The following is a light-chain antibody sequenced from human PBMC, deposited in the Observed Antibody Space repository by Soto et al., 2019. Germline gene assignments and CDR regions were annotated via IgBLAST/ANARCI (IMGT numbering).Light chain of an antibody. CDR3: SSYAGSYTFV. CDR2: GVT. CDR1: SSDVGGYNY. V-gene: IGLV2-14*01. J-gene: IGLJ2*01. Sequence: QSALTQPASVSGSPGQSITISCTGTSSDVGGYNYVSWYQKHPGKAPKLMISGVTNRPAGVSNRFSGSKSGNTASLTITGLQAEDEADYYCSSYAGSYTFVFGGGTKVTVL.